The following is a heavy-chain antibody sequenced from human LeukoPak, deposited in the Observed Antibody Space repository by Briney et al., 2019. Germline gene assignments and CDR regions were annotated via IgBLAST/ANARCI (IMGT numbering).Heavy chain of an antibody. D-gene: IGHD6-13*01. J-gene: IGHJ4*02. Sequence: GASVKVSCKASGYTFTSYGISWVRQAPGQGLEWMGWISAYNGNTNYAQKLQGRVTMTTGTSTTTAYMELRSLRSDDTAVYYCATYNTAAPHSPFDHWGQGTLVTVSS. CDR1: GYTFTSYG. CDR2: ISAYNGNT. CDR3: ATYNTAAPHSPFDH. V-gene: IGHV1-18*01.